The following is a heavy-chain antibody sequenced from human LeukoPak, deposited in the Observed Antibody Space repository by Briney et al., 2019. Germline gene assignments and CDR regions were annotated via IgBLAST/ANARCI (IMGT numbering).Heavy chain of an antibody. J-gene: IGHJ4*02. CDR3: AKPQYDSSWYYFDY. CDR2: ISGNGVST. D-gene: IGHD6-13*01. Sequence: GGSLRLSCAASGFTFSTYAMSWVRQAPGKGLECVPTISGNGVSTYYANSVKGRFTISRDNSKNTLWLQMNSLRAEDTALYYCAKPQYDSSWYYFDYWGQGTLVTVSS. CDR1: GFTFSTYA. V-gene: IGHV3-23*01.